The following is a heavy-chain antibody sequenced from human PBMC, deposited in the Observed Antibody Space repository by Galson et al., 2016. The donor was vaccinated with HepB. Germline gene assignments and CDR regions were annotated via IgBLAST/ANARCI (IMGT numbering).Heavy chain of an antibody. J-gene: IGHJ6*02. Sequence: AISGDSVSSNSAAWNWIRLSPSRGLEWLGRTYYRSKWYNEYAESVKSRTTINAHTSENHSSLQLNSVTPEDTAVYYCARETALTGTREYYYTLDVWGQGTTVTVSS. V-gene: IGHV6-1*01. CDR1: GDSVSSNSAA. CDR3: ARETALTGTREYYYTLDV. D-gene: IGHD1-7*01. CDR2: TYYRSKWYN.